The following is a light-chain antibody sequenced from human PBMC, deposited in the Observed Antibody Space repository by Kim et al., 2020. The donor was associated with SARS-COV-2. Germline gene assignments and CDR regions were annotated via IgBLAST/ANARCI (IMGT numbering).Light chain of an antibody. V-gene: IGKV3-20*01. CDR2: GAS. CDR3: QQYSSTPPVT. Sequence: EIVLTQSPGTLSLSPGERATLSCRASQSVSSSYLAWYQQKPSQAPRLLIYGASSRATGIPDRFSGSGSGTDFTLTISRLEPEDFAVYYCQQYSSTPPVTFGQGTRLGIK. J-gene: IGKJ5*01. CDR1: QSVSSSY.